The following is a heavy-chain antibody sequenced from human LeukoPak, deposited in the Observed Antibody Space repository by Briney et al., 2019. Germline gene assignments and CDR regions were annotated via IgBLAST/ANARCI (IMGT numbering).Heavy chain of an antibody. J-gene: IGHJ4*02. Sequence: PGGSLRLSCAASGFTFSSYVMHWVRQAPGKGPEWVAVISYDGSNKYYADSVKGRFTISRDNSKNTLYLQMNSLSAEDTAVYYCASQYYNILTGHYTSIDYWGQGTLVTVSS. CDR3: ASQYYNILTGHYTSIDY. CDR2: ISYDGSNK. CDR1: GFTFSSYV. D-gene: IGHD3-9*01. V-gene: IGHV3-30*04.